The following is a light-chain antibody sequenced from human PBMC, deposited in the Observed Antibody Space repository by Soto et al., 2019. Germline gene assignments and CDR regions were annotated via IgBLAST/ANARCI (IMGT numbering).Light chain of an antibody. CDR1: QSVSSY. Sequence: EIVLTQSPATLSLSPGERGTLSYRASQSVSSYLAWYQQKPGQAPRLLIYDASNRATGIPARFSGSGSGTDFTLTISSLEPEDSAVYYCQQRSHWPLTFGPGTKVHIK. J-gene: IGKJ3*01. CDR3: QQRSHWPLT. V-gene: IGKV3-11*01. CDR2: DAS.